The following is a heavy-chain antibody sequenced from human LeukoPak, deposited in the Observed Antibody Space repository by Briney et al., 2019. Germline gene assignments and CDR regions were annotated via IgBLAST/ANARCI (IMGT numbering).Heavy chain of an antibody. V-gene: IGHV3-7*03. D-gene: IGHD4-17*01. CDR3: ANTDLDY. Sequence: GGSLRLSCAASGFTFSSSWMSWVRQAPGKGLEWVATMKHDGSEKSYVDSVKGRFTISRDNAKNSLYLQMNSLRAEDTAVYYCANTDLDYWGQGTLVTVSS. J-gene: IGHJ4*02. CDR1: GFTFSSSW. CDR2: MKHDGSEK.